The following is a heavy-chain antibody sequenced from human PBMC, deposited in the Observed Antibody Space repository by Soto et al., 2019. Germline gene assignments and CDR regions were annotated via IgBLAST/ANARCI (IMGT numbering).Heavy chain of an antibody. Sequence: QVQLVQAGAEVKKPGASVKVSGKASGYTFTGYYIHWVRQAPGQGLEWMGGINPNSGGTNYAQKFQGWVTMTRDTSINTAYMEVNRLRSDDTAVYYCAREVMCSSSCSYFDFWGQGTLVTVSS. J-gene: IGHJ4*02. CDR3: AREVMCSSSCSYFDF. V-gene: IGHV1-2*04. CDR2: INPNSGGT. D-gene: IGHD2-2*01. CDR1: GYTFTGYY.